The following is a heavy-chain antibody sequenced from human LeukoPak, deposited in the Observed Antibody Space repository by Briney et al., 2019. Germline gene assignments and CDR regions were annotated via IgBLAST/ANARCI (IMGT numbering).Heavy chain of an antibody. CDR3: ATPKNGDYAFDY. D-gene: IGHD4-17*01. J-gene: IGHJ4*02. V-gene: IGHV1-18*01. CDR2: ISAYNGNT. Sequence: ASVKVSCKASGYTFTSYGISWVRQAPGQGLEWMGWISAYNGNTNYAQKLQGRVTMTTDTSTSTAYMELRSLRSEDTAVYYCATPKNGDYAFDYWGQGTLVTVSS. CDR1: GYTFTSYG.